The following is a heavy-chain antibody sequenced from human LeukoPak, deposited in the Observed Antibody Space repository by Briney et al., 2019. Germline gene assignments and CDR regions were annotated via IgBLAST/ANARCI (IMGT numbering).Heavy chain of an antibody. CDR3: ARQKPENYYKGGRYYYDAFDI. Sequence: SETLSLTCIVSGGAISSYYWSWIRPPPGKGLEWIGYIYYSGSTNYNPSLQSRVTISVDTSKNQFSLKLSSVTAADTAVYYCARQKPENYYKGGRYYYDAFDIWGQGTMVTVSS. V-gene: IGHV4-59*08. CDR2: IYYSGST. J-gene: IGHJ3*02. CDR1: GGAISSYY. D-gene: IGHD3-22*01.